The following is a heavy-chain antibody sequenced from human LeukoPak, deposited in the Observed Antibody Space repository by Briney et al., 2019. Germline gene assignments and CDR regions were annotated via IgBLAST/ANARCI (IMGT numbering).Heavy chain of an antibody. CDR1: GYTFTHHG. D-gene: IGHD6-19*01. CDR3: ARDPSNTSGRYQYFDL. J-gene: IGHJ2*01. Sequence: ASVKVSFKASGYTFTHHGITWVRQAPGQGLAWMGWISGYNGDAMYAQKVQGRVTMTTDRSTTTAYMELRSLTSDDTALYYCARDPSNTSGRYQYFDLWGRGTLVTVSS. V-gene: IGHV1-18*01. CDR2: ISGYNGDA.